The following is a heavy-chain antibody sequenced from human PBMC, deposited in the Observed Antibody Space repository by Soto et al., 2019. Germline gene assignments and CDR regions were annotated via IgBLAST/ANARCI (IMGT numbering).Heavy chain of an antibody. J-gene: IGHJ4*02. CDR3: ASSQGDY. CDR2: ISWDGETT. V-gene: IGHV3-43*01. Sequence: EVHLVESGGAVLQPGGSLKLSCVASDFTFDDQNMYWVRQTSGRGLERLCLISWDGETTYYADSVKGRFTSSRVNSKSSLYLQMNALTTEDTALYYCASSQGDYWGQGTRVTVAS. CDR1: DFTFDDQN.